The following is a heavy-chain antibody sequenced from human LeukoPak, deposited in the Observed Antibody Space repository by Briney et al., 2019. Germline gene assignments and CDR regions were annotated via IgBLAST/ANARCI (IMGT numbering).Heavy chain of an antibody. J-gene: IGHJ4*02. Sequence: PSETLSLTCTVSGVSVTSNDYYGGWIRQPPGKGLEWIGSGYYSGSTYYKPSLKSRVTISVDASKNQFSLRLSSVTAADTAVYFCARVQLERRRVKRLYYFDYWGQGTLVTVSS. V-gene: IGHV4-39*01. D-gene: IGHD1-1*01. CDR3: ARVQLERRRVKRLYYFDY. CDR1: GVSVTSNDYY. CDR2: GYYSGST.